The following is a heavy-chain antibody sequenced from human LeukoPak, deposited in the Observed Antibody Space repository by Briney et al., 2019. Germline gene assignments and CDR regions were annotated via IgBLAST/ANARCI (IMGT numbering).Heavy chain of an antibody. D-gene: IGHD3-22*01. V-gene: IGHV5-51*01. CDR3: ARPNITSYYDSRGYDAFDV. CDR1: GYSFTSSW. J-gene: IGHJ3*01. Sequence: GESLKISCKGSGYSFTSSWLGWVRQMPGKGLEWMGIIYPDDSDTRYSPSFQGQVTISADKSVRTAYLQWSSLKASDTAMYYCARPNITSYYDSRGYDAFDVWGQGTMVTVSS. CDR2: IYPDDSDT.